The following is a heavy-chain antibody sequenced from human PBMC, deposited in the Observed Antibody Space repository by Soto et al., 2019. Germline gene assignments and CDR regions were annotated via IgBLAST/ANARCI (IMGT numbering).Heavy chain of an antibody. V-gene: IGHV1-18*01. CDR3: ARQNYYSGMDV. CDR1: GYTFTSYF. J-gene: IGHJ6*02. Sequence: RASVKVSCKASGYTFTSYFITWVRQAPGQGLEWMGWISPYNGNTNYAQMLQGRVTMTTDTSTATGYMEMRSLESDDTAVYYCARQNYYSGMDVWGQGTTVTVSS. CDR2: ISPYNGNT.